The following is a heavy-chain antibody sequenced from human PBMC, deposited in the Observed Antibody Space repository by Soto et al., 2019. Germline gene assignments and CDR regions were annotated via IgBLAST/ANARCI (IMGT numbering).Heavy chain of an antibody. D-gene: IGHD4-17*01. Sequence: QVQLVQSGTDLKRPGASMKVSCKASGYTFTSYGISWVRQAPGQGLEWMAWISPLKGRTQYSQKAQGRVTLSTDTSSNTAYMEMTTLRFDDTAVYYCAMDYGYRPEYCKHCGQCTLVTVSS. CDR2: ISPLKGRT. J-gene: IGHJ1*01. CDR1: GYTFTSYG. CDR3: AMDYGYRPEYCKH. V-gene: IGHV1-18*04.